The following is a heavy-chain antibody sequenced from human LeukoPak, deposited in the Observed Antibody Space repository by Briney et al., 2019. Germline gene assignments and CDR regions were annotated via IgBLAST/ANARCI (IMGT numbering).Heavy chain of an antibody. CDR2: IRSKPYGGTT. V-gene: IGHV3-49*03. CDR3: TRDSFHYYDSSGYHPDAFDI. D-gene: IGHD3-22*01. J-gene: IGHJ3*02. Sequence: LSLTCAVYGGSFSGYYWSWFRQAPGKGLEWVGFIRSKPYGGTTEYAASVKGRFTISRDDSKIIAYLQMNSLKSEDTAVYYCTRDSFHYYDSSGYHPDAFDIWGQGTMVTVSS. CDR1: GGSFSGYY.